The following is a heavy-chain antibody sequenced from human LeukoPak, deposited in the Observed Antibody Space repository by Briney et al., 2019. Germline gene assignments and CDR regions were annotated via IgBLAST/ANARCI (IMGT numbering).Heavy chain of an antibody. D-gene: IGHD3-10*01. J-gene: IGHJ4*02. Sequence: EASVTVSCKASGYTFTGYYMHWVRQAPGQGLEWMGWINPNSGGTNYAQKFQGRVTMTRDTSISTAYMELSRLRSDDTAVYYCARLRVRGSWFDYWGQGTLVTVSS. CDR3: ARLRVRGSWFDY. V-gene: IGHV1-2*02. CDR1: GYTFTGYY. CDR2: INPNSGGT.